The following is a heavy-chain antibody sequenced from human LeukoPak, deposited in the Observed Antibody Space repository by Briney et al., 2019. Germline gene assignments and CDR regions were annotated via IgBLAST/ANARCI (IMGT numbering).Heavy chain of an antibody. J-gene: IGHJ4*02. CDR1: GGSFSGYY. V-gene: IGHV4-59*08. Sequence: SETLSLTCAVYGGSFSGYYWSWIRQPPGKGLEWIGYIYYSGSTNYNPSLKSRVTISVDTSKNQFSLKLSSVTAADTAVYYCARHENAYYDFWSGYYGVFDYWGQGTLVTVSS. CDR2: IYYSGST. CDR3: ARHENAYYDFWSGYYGVFDY. D-gene: IGHD3-3*01.